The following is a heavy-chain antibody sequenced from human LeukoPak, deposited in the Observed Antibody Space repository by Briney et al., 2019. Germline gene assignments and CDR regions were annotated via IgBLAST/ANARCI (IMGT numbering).Heavy chain of an antibody. CDR1: GFTFSSYA. D-gene: IGHD5-18*01. V-gene: IGHV3-23*01. CDR2: ISGSGGNT. J-gene: IGHJ4*02. Sequence: PGGSLRLSCAASGFTFSSYAMSWVRQAPGKGLEWVSTISGSGGNTYYADSVKGRFTISRDNAKNSLYLQMNSLRAEDMAVYYCARGQKQLWLHKDYWGQGTLVTVSS. CDR3: ARGQKQLWLHKDY.